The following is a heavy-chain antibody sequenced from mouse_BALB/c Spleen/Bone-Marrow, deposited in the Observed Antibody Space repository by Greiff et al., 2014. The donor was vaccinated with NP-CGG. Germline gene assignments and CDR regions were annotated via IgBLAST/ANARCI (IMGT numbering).Heavy chain of an antibody. CDR1: GHSFTGYN. D-gene: IGHD2-14*01. CDR2: IDPYYGTT. CDR3: TRSRAYFRDWFAY. J-gene: IGHJ3*01. V-gene: IGHV1-39*01. Sequence: QLQESGPELEKPGASVKISCKASGHSFTGYNMNRVKQSHGKSLEWIGNIDPYYGTTTFNQKFKDKATLTVDKSSSTAYMQPTNLTSEDSAVYYCTRSRAYFRDWFAYWGQGTLVTVSA.